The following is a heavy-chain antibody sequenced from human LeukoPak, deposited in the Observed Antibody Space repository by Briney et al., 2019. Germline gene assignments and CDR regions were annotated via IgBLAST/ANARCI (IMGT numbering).Heavy chain of an antibody. CDR2: INHSGST. V-gene: IGHV4-34*01. CDR1: GGSFSGYY. D-gene: IGHD5-24*01. Sequence: SETLSLTCAVYGGSFSGYYWSWIRQPPGKGLEWIGEINHSGSTNYNPSLKSRVTISVDTSKNQFSLKLSSVTAADTAVYYCARGRRDGYDLEYFDNWGQGTLVTVSS. J-gene: IGHJ4*02. CDR3: ARGRRDGYDLEYFDN.